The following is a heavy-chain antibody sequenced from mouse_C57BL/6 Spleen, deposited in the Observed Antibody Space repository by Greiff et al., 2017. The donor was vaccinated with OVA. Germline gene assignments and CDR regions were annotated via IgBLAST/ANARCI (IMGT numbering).Heavy chain of an antibody. Sequence: QVQLKESGAELVRPGTSVKVSCKASGYAFTNYLIEWVKQRPGQGLEWIGVINPGSGGTNYNEKFKGKATLTADKSSSTAYMQLSSLTSEDSAVYFCALGTTVVADYWGQGTTLTVSS. CDR1: GYAFTNYL. D-gene: IGHD1-1*01. V-gene: IGHV1-54*01. J-gene: IGHJ2*01. CDR3: ALGTTVVADY. CDR2: INPGSGGT.